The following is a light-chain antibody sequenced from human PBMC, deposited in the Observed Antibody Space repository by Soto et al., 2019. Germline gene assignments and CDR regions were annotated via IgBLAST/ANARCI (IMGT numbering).Light chain of an antibody. CDR2: TAS. Sequence: DIQMTQSPSSLSASIGDKVTITCRASQHIGSWLAWYQQKPGQAPKLLIYTASSLQTGVPSRFSGSGSGTDFTLTISNLQPEDFATYYCQQANSFPRTFGQGTRLKIK. J-gene: IGKJ2*01. V-gene: IGKV1-12*01. CDR3: QQANSFPRT. CDR1: QHIGSW.